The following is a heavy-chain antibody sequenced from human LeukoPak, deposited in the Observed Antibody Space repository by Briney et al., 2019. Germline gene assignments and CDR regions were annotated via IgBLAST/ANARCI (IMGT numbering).Heavy chain of an antibody. CDR2: IIPIFATA. J-gene: IGHJ6*02. CDR1: GGTFSNYA. CDR3: AIEYSSSVGPYGMDV. V-gene: IGHV1-69*13. D-gene: IGHD6-6*01. Sequence: ASVKVSCKASGGTFSNYAINWVRQAPGQGLEWMGGIIPIFATANYAQKFQGRVTITADESTSTAYMELSSLRSEDTAVYYCAIEYSSSVGPYGMDVWGQGTTVTVSS.